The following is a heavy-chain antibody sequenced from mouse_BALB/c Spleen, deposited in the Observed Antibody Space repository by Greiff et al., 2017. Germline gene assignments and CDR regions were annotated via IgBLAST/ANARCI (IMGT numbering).Heavy chain of an antibody. Sequence: QVQLQQSGAELVRPGASVKMSCKAAGYTFTNYGMGWVKQRPGHGLEWIGDIYPGGGYTNYNEKFKGKATLTADTSSSTAYMQLSSLTSEDSAIYCCASGGNYGGVDYWGQGTSVTVSS. CDR3: ASGGNYGGVDY. J-gene: IGHJ4*01. V-gene: IGHV1-63*02. D-gene: IGHD2-1*01. CDR2: IYPGGGYT. CDR1: GYTFTNYG.